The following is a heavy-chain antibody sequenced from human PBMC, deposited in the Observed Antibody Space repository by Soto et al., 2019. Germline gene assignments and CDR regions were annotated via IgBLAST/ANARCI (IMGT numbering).Heavy chain of an antibody. V-gene: IGHV3-74*01. CDR2: INTDGSII. Sequence: EVQLVESGGGLVQPGGSWDPPFAPLGPISRNTRFNGSGQPPGKGLVWFPRINTDGSIIDYADSVKGRFTVSRDNAKNTLYLQMNSLRADDTAVYYCARDTDGLHYWGQGTLVTVSS. J-gene: IGHJ4*02. CDR1: GPISRNT. CDR3: ARDTDGLHY.